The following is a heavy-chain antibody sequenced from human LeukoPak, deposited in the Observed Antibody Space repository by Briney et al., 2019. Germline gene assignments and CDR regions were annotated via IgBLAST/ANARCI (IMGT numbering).Heavy chain of an antibody. D-gene: IGHD6-19*01. V-gene: IGHV4-61*01. Sequence: SETLSLTCTVSGGSVSSGSYYWSWIRQPPGKGLEWIGYIYYSGSTNYNPSLKSRVTISVDTSKNQFSLKLSSVTAADTAVYYCARGEKQWLVRGAFDIWGQGTMVTVSS. CDR1: GGSVSSGSYY. J-gene: IGHJ3*02. CDR2: IYYSGST. CDR3: ARGEKQWLVRGAFDI.